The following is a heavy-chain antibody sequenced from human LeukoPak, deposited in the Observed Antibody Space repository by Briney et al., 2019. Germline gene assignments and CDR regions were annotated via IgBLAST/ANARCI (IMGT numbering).Heavy chain of an antibody. D-gene: IGHD5-18*01. V-gene: IGHV3-23*01. CDR1: GSTFSSYA. CDR3: AKGPDTAMDPAYFDY. CDR2: ISGSGGST. J-gene: IGHJ4*02. Sequence: GGSLRLSCAASGSTFSSYAMSWVRQAPGKGLEWVSAISGSGGSTYYADSAKGRFTISRDNSKNTLNLQMNSLRAEDTAVYYCAKGPDTAMDPAYFDYWGQGTLVTVSS.